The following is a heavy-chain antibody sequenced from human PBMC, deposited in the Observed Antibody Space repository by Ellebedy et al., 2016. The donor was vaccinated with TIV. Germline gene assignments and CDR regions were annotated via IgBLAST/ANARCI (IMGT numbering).Heavy chain of an antibody. D-gene: IGHD3-10*01. CDR1: GFTFSSYA. CDR3: AKEVQGLLWFGESKYGMDV. CDR2: ISGSGGST. J-gene: IGHJ6*02. V-gene: IGHV3-23*01. Sequence: GESLKISXAASGFTFSSYAMSWVRQAPGKGLEWVSAISGSGGSTYYADSVKGRFTISRDNSKNTLYLQMNSLRAEDTAVYYCAKEVQGLLWFGESKYGMDVWGQGTTVTVSS.